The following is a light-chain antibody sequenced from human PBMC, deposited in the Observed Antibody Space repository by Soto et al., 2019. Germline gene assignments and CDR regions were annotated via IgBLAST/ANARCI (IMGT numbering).Light chain of an antibody. CDR2: EVT. CDR1: SSDVGGYDY. CDR3: SSYAGSNNFV. V-gene: IGLV2-8*01. J-gene: IGLJ1*01. Sequence: QFALTQPPSASGSPGQSVTISCTGTSSDVGGYDYVSWYQQHPGKAPTLMIYEVTKRPSGVPDRFSGSKSGNTASLTVSGLQAEDEADYYCSSYAGSNNFVFGTGTKVTVL.